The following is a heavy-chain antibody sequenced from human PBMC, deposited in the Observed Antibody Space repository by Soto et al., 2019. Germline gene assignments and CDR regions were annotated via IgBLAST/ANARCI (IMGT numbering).Heavy chain of an antibody. CDR2: ITVSGGHT. CDR1: GFTFSSYA. D-gene: IGHD3-22*01. J-gene: IGHJ2*01. V-gene: IGHV3-23*01. CDR3: AKVGYLYDTYAHWYVDL. Sequence: EVKSLETGGGLVQPGGSLRLSCAASGFTFSSYAMTWVRQAPGKGLEWVSAITVSGGHTSYVDFVKGRLTISRDNSKNTLCLQLSCLRSVDTALYYCAKVGYLYDTYAHWYVDLWGRGTLVTVSS.